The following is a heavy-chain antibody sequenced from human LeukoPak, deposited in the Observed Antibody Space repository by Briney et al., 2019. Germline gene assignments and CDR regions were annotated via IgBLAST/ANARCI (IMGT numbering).Heavy chain of an antibody. D-gene: IGHD3-10*01. Sequence: SETLSLTCAVYGGSFSGYYWSWIRQPPGKGLEWIGEINHSGGTNYNPSLKSRVTISVDTSKNQFSLKLSSVTAADTAVYYCARGNYGSGPPLYYYYYGMDVWGQGTTVTVSS. V-gene: IGHV4-34*01. CDR3: ARGNYGSGPPLYYYYYGMDV. CDR2: INHSGGT. J-gene: IGHJ6*02. CDR1: GGSFSGYY.